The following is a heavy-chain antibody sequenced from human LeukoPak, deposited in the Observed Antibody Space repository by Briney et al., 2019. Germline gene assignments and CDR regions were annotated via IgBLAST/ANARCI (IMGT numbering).Heavy chain of an antibody. Sequence: SETLSPTCTVSGGSISSYYWSWIRQPPGKGLEWIGYIYYSGSTNYNPSLKSRVTISVDTSKNQFSLKLSSVTAADTAMYYCARALGYCTSTSCLNYNYYGMDVWGQGTTVTVSS. CDR3: ARALGYCTSTSCLNYNYYGMDV. CDR1: GGSISSYY. CDR2: IYYSGST. V-gene: IGHV4-59*01. J-gene: IGHJ6*02. D-gene: IGHD2-2*01.